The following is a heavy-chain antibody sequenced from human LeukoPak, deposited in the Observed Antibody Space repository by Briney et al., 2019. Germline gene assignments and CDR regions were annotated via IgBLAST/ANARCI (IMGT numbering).Heavy chain of an antibody. V-gene: IGHV3-74*01. CDR3: TRVQAGRAGLMDV. Sequence: GGSLRLSCAASGFTLSSYWMHWVRQAPGEGLVWVSRIDPDGSTTNYADSVKGRFTTSRDNAKNTLYLQMNSLRAEDTALYYCTRVQAGRAGLMDVWGRGTTVTVSS. CDR1: GFTLSSYW. D-gene: IGHD6-13*01. CDR2: IDPDGSTT. J-gene: IGHJ6*02.